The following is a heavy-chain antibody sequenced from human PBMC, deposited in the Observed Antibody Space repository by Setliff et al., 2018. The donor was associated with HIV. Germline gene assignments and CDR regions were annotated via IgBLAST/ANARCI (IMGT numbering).Heavy chain of an antibody. D-gene: IGHD3-3*01. CDR1: AFTFNKYA. CDR2: ISDTGDYI. CDR3: ARGNFGAAIRLQAFDL. Sequence: PGGSLRLSCTASAFTFNKYAMAWVRQAPGKGLEWVSAISDTGDYIYHADSVKGRFTTSRDNAKNSLYLQMNSLRAEDTAVYYCARGNFGAAIRLQAFDLWGRGTKVTVSS. V-gene: IGHV3-21*06. J-gene: IGHJ3*01.